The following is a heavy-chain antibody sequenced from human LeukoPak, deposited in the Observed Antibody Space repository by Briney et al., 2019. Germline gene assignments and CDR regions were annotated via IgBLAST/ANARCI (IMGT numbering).Heavy chain of an antibody. D-gene: IGHD1-26*01. J-gene: IGHJ4*02. CDR1: GGSISSYY. V-gene: IGHV4-59*01. Sequence: SETLSLTYTVSGGSISSYYWSWIRQPPGKGLEWIGYIYYSGSTNYNPSLKSRVTISVDTSKNQFSLKLSSVTAADTAVYYCARVLTGDLDYWGQGTLVTVSS. CDR3: ARVLTGDLDY. CDR2: IYYSGST.